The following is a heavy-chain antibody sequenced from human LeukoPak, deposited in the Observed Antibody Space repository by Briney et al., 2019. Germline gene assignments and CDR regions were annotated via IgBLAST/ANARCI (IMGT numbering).Heavy chain of an antibody. CDR1: GGSISSYY. J-gene: IGHJ6*03. D-gene: IGHD2-2*01. CDR3: ARGGCSSTTCYYYYYYMDV. V-gene: IGHV4-4*07. Sequence: PSETLSLTCTVSGGSISSYYWSWIRQPAGKGLEWIGRIYTSGSTNYNPSLKSRVTMSVDTSKNQFSLKLSSVTAADTAVYYCARGGCSSTTCYYYYYYMDVWAKGTTVTVSS. CDR2: IYTSGST.